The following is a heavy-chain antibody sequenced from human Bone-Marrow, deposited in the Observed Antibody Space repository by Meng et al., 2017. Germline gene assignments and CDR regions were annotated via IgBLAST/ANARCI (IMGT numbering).Heavy chain of an antibody. CDR2: INPSHGRT. V-gene: IGHV1-46*01. J-gene: IGHJ4*02. Sequence: VQLFTSGAGVVMPGTLPRVSCRASGYTITDYFLHWLRRAPGQGLEWLGTINPSHGRTNYAQSFQGRVTLNKDTSTSTVYMELSSLGSEDTALYSCAREKSPGHFDYLGQGSLVTVSS. CDR3: AREKSPGHFDY. CDR1: GYTITDYF.